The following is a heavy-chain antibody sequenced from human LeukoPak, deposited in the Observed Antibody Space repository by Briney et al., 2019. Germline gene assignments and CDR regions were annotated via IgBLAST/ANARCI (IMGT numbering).Heavy chain of an antibody. CDR1: GGTFSSYA. CDR3: ARGPSLIAAAFYYYYMDV. CDR2: IIPIFGTA. D-gene: IGHD6-13*01. V-gene: IGHV1-69*13. J-gene: IGHJ6*03. Sequence: SVKVSCKASGGTFSSYAISWVRQAPGQGLDWMGGIIPIFGTANYAQKFQGRVTITADESTSTAYMELSSLRSEDTAVYYCARGPSLIAAAFYYYYMDVWGKGTTVTVSS.